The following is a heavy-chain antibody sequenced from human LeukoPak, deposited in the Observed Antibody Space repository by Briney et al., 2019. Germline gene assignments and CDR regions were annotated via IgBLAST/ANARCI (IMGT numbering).Heavy chain of an antibody. J-gene: IGHJ3*01. CDR2: IYYTGST. CDR1: GGPISTTDDY. D-gene: IGHD5-18*01. Sequence: SETLSLTCTVSGGPISTTDDYWGWIRQPPGKGPEWIGSIYYTGSTFYHPALKSRVTISEDPSKNQFSLKLRSVTAADTAVYYCAREDGTAMDNAFDVWGQGTMVTVSS. CDR3: AREDGTAMDNAFDV. V-gene: IGHV4-39*07.